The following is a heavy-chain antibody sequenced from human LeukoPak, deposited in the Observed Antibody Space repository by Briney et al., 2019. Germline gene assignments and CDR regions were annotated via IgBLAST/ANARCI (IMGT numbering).Heavy chain of an antibody. D-gene: IGHD1-14*01. Sequence: GGTLRLSCAASGFTFSSYAMSWVRQAPGKGLEWVSTISNSDYSTYYADSVKGRFTISRANSENTLYLQMNDLRAEDTAVYYCAKATGYLLWGQGTLVTVSS. CDR1: GFTFSSYA. V-gene: IGHV3-23*01. CDR3: AKATGYLL. J-gene: IGHJ4*02. CDR2: ISNSDYST.